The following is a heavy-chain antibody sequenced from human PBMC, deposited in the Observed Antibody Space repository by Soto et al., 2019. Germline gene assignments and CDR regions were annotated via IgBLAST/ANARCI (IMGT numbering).Heavy chain of an antibody. CDR1: GFTFSDHY. J-gene: IGHJ6*02. Sequence: QVQLVESGGGLVKPGGSLRLSCAASGFTFSDHYMTWIRQAPGKGLERVSYISTRSGHTNYADSVRGRFTIARDNAKNPLHLQMNRLRAEGTAVYACARAPRGALRWYGLDVWGQGTRVTVSS. D-gene: IGHD6-13*01. CDR2: ISTRSGHT. V-gene: IGHV3-11*05. CDR3: ARAPRGALRWYGLDV.